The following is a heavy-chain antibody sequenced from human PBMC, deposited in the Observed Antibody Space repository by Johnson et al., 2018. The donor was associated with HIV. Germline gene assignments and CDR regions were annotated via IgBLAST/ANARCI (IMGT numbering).Heavy chain of an antibody. CDR2: ISYDGSNK. Sequence: QEQLVESGGGVVQPGRSLRLSCAASAFTFSSYALHWVRQAPGKGLEWVAVISYDGSNKYYADSVKGRFTISRDNSKNSLYLQMNSLRAEDTAVYYCATFGGGSFHAFDIWGQGTMVTVSS. V-gene: IGHV3-30*04. J-gene: IGHJ3*02. CDR1: AFTFSSYA. CDR3: ATFGGGSFHAFDI. D-gene: IGHD1-26*01.